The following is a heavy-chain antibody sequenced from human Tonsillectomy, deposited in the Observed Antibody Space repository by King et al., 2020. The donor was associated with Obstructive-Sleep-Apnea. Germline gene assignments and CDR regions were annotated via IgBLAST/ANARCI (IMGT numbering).Heavy chain of an antibody. CDR3: ARVYIAAAGHTLDY. D-gene: IGHD6-13*01. CDR2: ISSSSTYI. CDR1: GFTFSSDS. J-gene: IGHJ4*02. V-gene: IGHV3-21*01. Sequence: VQLVESGGGLVKPGGSLRLSCAASGFTFSSDSMNWVRQASGKGLEWVSSISSSSTYINYADSVKGRFTISRDNAKNSLYLQMNSLRAEDTAVYYCARVYIAAAGHTLDYWGQGTLVTVSS.